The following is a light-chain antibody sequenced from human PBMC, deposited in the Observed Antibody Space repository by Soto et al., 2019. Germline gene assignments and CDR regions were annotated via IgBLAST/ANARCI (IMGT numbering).Light chain of an antibody. CDR3: QQYNNWWT. CDR2: GAS. Sequence: EVVMTQSPATLSMSPGERATLSCRASQSVSSSLAWYQQKPGQAPRLLIYGASTRATGIPDRFSGSGSETEFTLNISSLQAEDFAISYCQQYNNWWTFGQGTKVEIK. V-gene: IGKV3-15*01. CDR1: QSVSSS. J-gene: IGKJ1*01.